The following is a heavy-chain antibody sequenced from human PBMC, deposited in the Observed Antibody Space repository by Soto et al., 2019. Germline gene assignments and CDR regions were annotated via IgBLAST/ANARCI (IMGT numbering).Heavy chain of an antibody. D-gene: IGHD3-22*01. CDR1: CGSIISSSYY. CDR3: ARQRRYYYDSSGYPDY. J-gene: IGHJ4*02. Sequence: SETLSLTCTFSCGSIISSSYYWGWIRQPPGKGLEWIGSIYYTGSTYYNPSLKSRVTISVDTSKNQFSLKLSSVTAADTAVYYCARQRRYYYDSSGYPDYWGQGTLVTVSS. CDR2: IYYTGST. V-gene: IGHV4-39*01.